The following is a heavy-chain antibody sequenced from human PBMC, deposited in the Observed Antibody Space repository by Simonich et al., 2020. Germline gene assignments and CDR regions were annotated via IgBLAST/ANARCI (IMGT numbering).Heavy chain of an antibody. CDR3: ARHAGFAFDI. Sequence: QLQLQESGPGLVKPSETLSLTCTVSGGSISSSSYYWGWIRQPPGKGLEWIGSIYSSGSTYYNPSLKIRVTISVDTSKNQFSLKLSSVTAADTAVYYCARHAGFAFDIWGQGTMVTVSS. V-gene: IGHV4-39*01. D-gene: IGHD6-13*01. CDR1: GGSISSSSYY. J-gene: IGHJ3*02. CDR2: IYSSGST.